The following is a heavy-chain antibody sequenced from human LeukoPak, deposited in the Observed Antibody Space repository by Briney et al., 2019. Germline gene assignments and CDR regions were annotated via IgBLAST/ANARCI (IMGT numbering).Heavy chain of an antibody. Sequence: QPGGSLRLSCAASGFTFSGSAMHWVRQASGKGLEWVGRIRNKTNNYATAYAASVKGRFTISRDDSKNTTYLQIKSLKTEDTAVYYCIAWVVTAYTWGQGTLVTVSS. V-gene: IGHV3-73*01. CDR1: GFTFSGSA. CDR2: IRNKTNNYAT. D-gene: IGHD2-21*02. CDR3: IAWVVTAYT. J-gene: IGHJ4*02.